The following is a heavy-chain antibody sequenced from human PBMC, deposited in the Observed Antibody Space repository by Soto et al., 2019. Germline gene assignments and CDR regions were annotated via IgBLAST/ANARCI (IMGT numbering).Heavy chain of an antibody. J-gene: IGHJ4*02. CDR2: ITGSGDYT. CDR1: GFTFSIYN. Sequence: EVHLLESGGGLVQPGGSLRLSCVASGFTFSIYNMNWVRQAPGKGLEWVSVITGSGDYTNYADSVKGRFTISRDNSKNTLYLQMNSLRAEDTAVYFCARRITYTFYYWGQGTLVTVSS. CDR3: ARRITYTFYY. V-gene: IGHV3-23*01. D-gene: IGHD1-1*01.